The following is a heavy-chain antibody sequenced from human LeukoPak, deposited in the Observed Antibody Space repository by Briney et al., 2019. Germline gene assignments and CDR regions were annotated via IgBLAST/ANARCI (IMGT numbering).Heavy chain of an antibody. V-gene: IGHV3-23*01. D-gene: IGHD3-3*01. J-gene: IGHJ4*02. CDR2: ISGSGGST. CDR1: GGSFSGYY. CDR3: AKSDAWRVVHY. Sequence: ETLSLTCAVYGGSFSGYYWSWVRQAPGKGLEWVSAISGSGGSTYYADSVKGRFTISRDNSKNTLYLQMNSLRAEDTAVYYCAKSDAWRVVHYWGQGTLVTVSS.